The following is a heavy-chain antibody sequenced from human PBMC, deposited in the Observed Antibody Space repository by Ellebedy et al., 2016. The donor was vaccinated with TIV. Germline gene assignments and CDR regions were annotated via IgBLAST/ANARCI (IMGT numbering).Heavy chain of an antibody. V-gene: IGHV4-30-2*01. J-gene: IGHJ4*02. D-gene: IGHD3-9*01. CDR3: ARGGDYDILTGYPGVGYYFDY. CDR1: GGSISSGGYS. CDR2: IYHSGST. Sequence: MPSETLSLTCAVSGGSISSGGYSRSWIRQPPGKGLEWIGYIYHSGSTYYNPSLKSRVTISVDRSKNQFSLKLSSVTAADTAVYYCARGGDYDILTGYPGVGYYFDYWGQGTLVTVSS.